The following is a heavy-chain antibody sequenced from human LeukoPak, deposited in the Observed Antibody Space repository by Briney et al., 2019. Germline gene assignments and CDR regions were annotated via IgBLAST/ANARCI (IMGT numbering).Heavy chain of an antibody. D-gene: IGHD3-22*01. CDR3: ARDLDYYDSSGYSTMNVGY. CDR1: GFTFDDYG. J-gene: IGHJ4*02. CDR2: INWNGGST. V-gene: IGHV3-20*04. Sequence: PGGSLRLSCAASGFTFDDYGMSWVRQAPGKGLEWVSGINWNGGSTGYADSVKGRFTISRDNAKNSLYLQMNSLRAEDTAVYYCARDLDYYDSSGYSTMNVGYWGQGTPVTVSS.